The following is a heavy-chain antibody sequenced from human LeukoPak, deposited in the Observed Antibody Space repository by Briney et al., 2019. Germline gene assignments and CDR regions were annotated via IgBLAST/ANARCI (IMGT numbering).Heavy chain of an antibody. J-gene: IGHJ4*02. CDR3: ARVEGSSWEGYYFDY. CDR1: GGSISSYY. Sequence: PSETLSLTCTVSGGSISSYYWSWIRQPPGKGLEWIGYIYYSGSTYYNPSLKSRVTISVDTSKNQFSLKLSSVTAADTAVYYCARVEGSSWEGYYFDYWGQGTLVTVSS. D-gene: IGHD6-13*01. V-gene: IGHV4-59*12. CDR2: IYYSGST.